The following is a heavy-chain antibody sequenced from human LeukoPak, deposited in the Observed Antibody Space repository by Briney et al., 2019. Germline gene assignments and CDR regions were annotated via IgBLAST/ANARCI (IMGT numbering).Heavy chain of an antibody. CDR3: AKAVTMIVVVTLDY. J-gene: IGHJ4*02. CDR2: ISGSGGST. Sequence: PGGSLRLSCAASGFTFSSYAMSWVRQAPGKGLEWVSAISGSGGSTYYADSVKGRFTISRDNSKNTLYLQMNSLRAEDTAVYYCAKAVTMIVVVTLDYWGQGTLVTVSS. D-gene: IGHD3-22*01. V-gene: IGHV3-23*01. CDR1: GFTFSSYA.